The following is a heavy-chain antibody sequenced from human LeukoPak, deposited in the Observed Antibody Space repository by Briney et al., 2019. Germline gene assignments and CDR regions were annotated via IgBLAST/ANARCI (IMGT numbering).Heavy chain of an antibody. Sequence: SETLSLTCAVYGGSFSGYYWSWIRQPPGKGLEWIGEIIHSGSTNYNPSLKSRVTISVDTSKNRFSLKLSSVTAADTAVYYCARDLGGTTDYWGQGTLVTVSS. J-gene: IGHJ4*02. CDR2: IIHSGST. D-gene: IGHD4-17*01. CDR1: GGSFSGYY. CDR3: ARDLGGTTDY. V-gene: IGHV4-34*12.